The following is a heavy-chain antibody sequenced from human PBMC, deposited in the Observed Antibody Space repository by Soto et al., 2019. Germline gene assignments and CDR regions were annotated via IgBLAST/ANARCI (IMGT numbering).Heavy chain of an antibody. CDR2: MSGTGGST. V-gene: IGHV3-23*01. CDR3: AKAGFSSGWSPCYFDY. D-gene: IGHD6-19*01. Sequence: EVQLLESGGGLVQPGRSLRLSCAASGFTFSSYAMNWVRQAPGKGLEWVSAMSGTGGSTYYADSVKGRFTISRDNSKNTLYLQMNSLRVEDTTVFYCAKAGFSSGWSPCYFDYWGHGTLVTVSS. CDR1: GFTFSSYA. J-gene: IGHJ4*01.